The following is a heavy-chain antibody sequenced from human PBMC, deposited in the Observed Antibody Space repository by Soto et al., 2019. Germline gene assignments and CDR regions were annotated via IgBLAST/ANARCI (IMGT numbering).Heavy chain of an antibody. Sequence: GGSLRLSCAASGFTXRTSIMSWVRQAPGKGLEWVSSIDSSSSYIYYADSLKGRFIISRDNADNSLYLQMHSLRAEDTAVYYCARDLPIEPTVYYFDYWGQGSLVTVSS. CDR2: IDSSSSYI. D-gene: IGHD1-26*01. CDR3: ARDLPIEPTVYYFDY. CDR1: GFTXRTSI. J-gene: IGHJ4*02. V-gene: IGHV3-21*01.